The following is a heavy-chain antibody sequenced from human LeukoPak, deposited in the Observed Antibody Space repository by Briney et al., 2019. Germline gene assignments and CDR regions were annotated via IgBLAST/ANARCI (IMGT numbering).Heavy chain of an antibody. V-gene: IGHV4-59*08. CDR3: ARHLRYYDSSGYYLTPFDY. J-gene: IGHJ4*02. Sequence: PSETLSLTCTVSGGSISSYYWSWIRQPPGQGLERIGYIYYSGSTNYNPSLKSRVTISVDTSKNQFSLKLSSVTAADTAVYYCARHLRYYDSSGYYLTPFDYWGQGTLVTVSS. CDR2: IYYSGST. CDR1: GGSISSYY. D-gene: IGHD3-22*01.